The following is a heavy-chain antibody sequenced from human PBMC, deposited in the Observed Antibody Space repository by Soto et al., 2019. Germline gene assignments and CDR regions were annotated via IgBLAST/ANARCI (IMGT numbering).Heavy chain of an antibody. CDR2: IGGGGGST. J-gene: IGHJ4*02. D-gene: IGHD6-19*01. Sequence: EVQLVESGGGLVQPGGSLRLSCAASGFTFSNHAMGWVRQAPGQGLEWVSGIGGGGGSTNYAGSVKGRFTISRDNSKNTLFLQMNSLRVDDTAVYYCAKTAEAVAGTVYGYWGQGTLVTVSS. V-gene: IGHV3-23*04. CDR3: AKTAEAVAGTVYGY. CDR1: GFTFSNHA.